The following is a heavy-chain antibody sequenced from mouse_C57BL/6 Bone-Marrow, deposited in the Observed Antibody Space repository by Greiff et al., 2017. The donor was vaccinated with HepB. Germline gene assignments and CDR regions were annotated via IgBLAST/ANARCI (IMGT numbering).Heavy chain of an antibody. V-gene: IGHV5-4*03. CDR2: ISDGGSYT. Sequence: DVKLVESGGGLVKPGGSLKLSCAASGFTFSSYAMSWVRQTPEKRLEWVATISDGGSYTYYPDNVKGRFTISRDNAKNNLYLQMSHLKSEDTAMYYCARGLLRDAYWGQGTLVTVSA. CDR3: ARGLLRDAY. D-gene: IGHD2-3*01. J-gene: IGHJ3*01. CDR1: GFTFSSYA.